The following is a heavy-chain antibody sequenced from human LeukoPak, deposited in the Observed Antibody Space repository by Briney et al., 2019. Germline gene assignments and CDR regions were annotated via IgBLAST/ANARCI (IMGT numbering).Heavy chain of an antibody. CDR2: IYTSGST. CDR3: AREDDGYPRD. V-gene: IGHV4-61*02. Sequence: PSETLSPTCTVSGGSISSGSYYWSWIRQPAGKGLEWIGRIYTSGSTNYNPSLKSRVTISVDTSKNQFSLKLSSVTAADTAVYYCAREDDGYPRDWGQGTLVTVSS. CDR1: GGSISSGSYY. D-gene: IGHD5-24*01. J-gene: IGHJ4*02.